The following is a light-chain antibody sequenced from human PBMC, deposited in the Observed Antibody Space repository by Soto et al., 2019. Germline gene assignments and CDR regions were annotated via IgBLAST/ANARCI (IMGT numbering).Light chain of an antibody. V-gene: IGLV7-46*01. Sequence: QAVVTQEPSLTVSPGGTVTLTCGSSTGAVTSGHFPYWFQQKPGQAPRTLIYDTSNKHSWTPARFSGSLLGGKAALTLSGAQPEDEAEYYSLLFYSDVRGVFGGGTQLTVL. CDR1: TGAVTSGHF. J-gene: IGLJ3*02. CDR2: DTS. CDR3: LLFYSDVRGV.